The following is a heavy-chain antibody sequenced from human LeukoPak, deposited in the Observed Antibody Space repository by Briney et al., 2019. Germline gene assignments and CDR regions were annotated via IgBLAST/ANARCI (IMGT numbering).Heavy chain of an antibody. D-gene: IGHD3-9*01. CDR3: ERAYFDWMYYYYYMDV. J-gene: IGHJ6*03. V-gene: IGHV1-18*04. CDR1: GHTFTGYY. CDR2: ISAYNGNT. Sequence: ASVKVSCKASGHTFTGYYMHWVRQAPGQGLEWMGWISAYNGNTNYAQKLQGRVTMTTDTSTSTAYMELRSLRSDDTAVYYCERAYFDWMYYYYYMDVWGKGTTVTVSS.